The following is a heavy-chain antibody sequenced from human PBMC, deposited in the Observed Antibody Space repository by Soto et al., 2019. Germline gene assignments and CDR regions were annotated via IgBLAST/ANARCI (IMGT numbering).Heavy chain of an antibody. D-gene: IGHD2-15*01. Sequence: EVQLVESGGGLVQPGRSLRLSCAASGFTFDEYGMHWVRQAPGKGLEWVSGISWNGGSVGYAVSVKGRFTISRDNAKNSLSLQMNSLRPEDTALYYCAQDSLIEPPGLGCRNFDLWGRGTLVPVSS. V-gene: IGHV3-9*01. J-gene: IGHJ2*01. CDR2: ISWNGGSV. CDR3: AQDSLIEPPGLGCRNFDL. CDR1: GFTFDEYG.